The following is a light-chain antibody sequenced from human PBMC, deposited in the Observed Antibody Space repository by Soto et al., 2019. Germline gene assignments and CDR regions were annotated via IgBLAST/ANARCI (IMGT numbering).Light chain of an antibody. CDR1: QSISNY. V-gene: IGKV1-39*01. Sequence: DIQMTQSPSSLSASVGDRVTISCRASQSISNYLNWYQQNPGTAPKLLIYAASSLQSGVPSRFSGSGSGTDFTLTISSLQIEDFATYFCQQSDSTPQTFGQGTKVEIK. CDR2: AAS. J-gene: IGKJ1*01. CDR3: QQSDSTPQT.